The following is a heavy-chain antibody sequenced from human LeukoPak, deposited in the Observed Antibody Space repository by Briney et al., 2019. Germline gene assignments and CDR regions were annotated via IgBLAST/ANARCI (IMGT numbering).Heavy chain of an antibody. J-gene: IGHJ4*02. D-gene: IGHD6-19*01. Sequence: TGGSLRLSCAASGFTFSSYSMNWVRQAPGKGLEWVSYISSSSSTIYYADSVEGRFTISRDNAKNSLYLQMNSLRAEDTAVYYCARDRQQWLEEDSTAFDYWGQGTLVTVSS. CDR3: ARDRQQWLEEDSTAFDY. CDR2: ISSSSSTI. V-gene: IGHV3-48*01. CDR1: GFTFSSYS.